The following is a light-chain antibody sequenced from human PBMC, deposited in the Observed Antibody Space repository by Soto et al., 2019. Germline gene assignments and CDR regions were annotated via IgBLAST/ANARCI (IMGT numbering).Light chain of an antibody. CDR2: GAS. CDR1: QSVGSD. V-gene: IGKV3-15*01. J-gene: IGKJ4*01. CDR3: QQYNNGLT. Sequence: ILMTQSPATLSVSPGERATLSCRAGQSVGSDLAWYQQIPGQAPRLLISGASTRATGVPDRFSGRGSGTEFTLTISSLQSEDFAIYYCQQYNNGLTFGGGTKVEIK.